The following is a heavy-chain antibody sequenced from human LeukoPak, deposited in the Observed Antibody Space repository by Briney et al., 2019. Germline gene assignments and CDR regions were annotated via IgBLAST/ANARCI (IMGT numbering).Heavy chain of an antibody. V-gene: IGHV3-23*01. CDR3: AKDMTMIVVVFDY. CDR1: GFTFSDYY. CDR2: ISGSGGST. D-gene: IGHD3-22*01. Sequence: GGSLRLSCAASGFTFSDYYMSWIRQAPGKGLEWVSAISGSGGSTYYADSVKGRFTISRDNSKNTLYLQMNSLRAEDTAVYYCAKDMTMIVVVFDYWGQGTLVTVSS. J-gene: IGHJ4*02.